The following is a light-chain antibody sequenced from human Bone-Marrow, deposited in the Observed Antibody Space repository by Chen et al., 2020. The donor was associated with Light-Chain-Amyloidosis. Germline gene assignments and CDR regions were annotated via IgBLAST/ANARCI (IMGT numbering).Light chain of an antibody. CDR3: QSADSSGTYEVI. Sequence: SYDLTQPPSVSVSPGQTARIPCSGDDLPTKYAYWYQQKPGQAPALVIHRDTERPAGISERFSGSSSGTTATLTISGVQAEDEADYHCQSADSSGTYEVIFGGGTKLTVL. CDR2: RDT. CDR1: DLPTKY. J-gene: IGLJ2*01. V-gene: IGLV3-25*03.